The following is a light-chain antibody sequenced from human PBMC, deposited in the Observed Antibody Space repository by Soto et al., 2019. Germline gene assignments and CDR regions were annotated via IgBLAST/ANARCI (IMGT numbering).Light chain of an antibody. V-gene: IGKV2-28*01. CDR2: LGS. CDR1: QSLLHSNGYNY. CDR3: MQALQTPRT. Sequence: DIVMTQSPLSLPVTPGEPASISCRSSQSLLHSNGYNYLDWYLQKPGQSPQLLIYLGSNRASGVPDRFSGSGSGTDFTLKISRVEAEDVGVYYCMQALQTPRTFDQGTQVEIK. J-gene: IGKJ1*01.